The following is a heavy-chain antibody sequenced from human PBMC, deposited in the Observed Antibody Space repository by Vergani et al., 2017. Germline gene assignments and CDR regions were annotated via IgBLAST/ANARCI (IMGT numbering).Heavy chain of an antibody. V-gene: IGHV3-11*06. CDR1: GFTFSDYY. Sequence: QVQLVESGGGLVKPGGSLRLSCAASGFTFSDYYMSWIRQAPGKGLEWVSYISSSSSYTNYADSVKGRFTISRDNAKNSLYLQMNSLRAEDTAVYYCARDGSSIAAAVAFDIWGQGTMVTVSS. CDR3: ARDGSSIAAAVAFDI. D-gene: IGHD6-13*01. CDR2: ISSSSSYT. J-gene: IGHJ3*02.